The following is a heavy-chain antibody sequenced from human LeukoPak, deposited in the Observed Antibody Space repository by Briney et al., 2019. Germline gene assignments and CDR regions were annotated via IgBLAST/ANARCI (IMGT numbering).Heavy chain of an antibody. V-gene: IGHV4-4*07. CDR2: IYTSGST. CDR1: GGSISSYY. J-gene: IGHJ4*02. D-gene: IGHD4-23*01. Sequence: SETLSLTCTVSGGSISSYYWSWLRQPAGKGLEGIGRIYTSGSTNYNPSLKSRVPMLVDTSKNQFSLKLSSVTAADTAVYYCARDWGPYGGLTHFDYWGQGTLVTVSS. CDR3: ARDWGPYGGLTHFDY.